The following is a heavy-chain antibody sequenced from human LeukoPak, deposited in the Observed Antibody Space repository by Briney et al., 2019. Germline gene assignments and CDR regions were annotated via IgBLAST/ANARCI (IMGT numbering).Heavy chain of an antibody. CDR2: IYYSGST. J-gene: IGHJ4*02. CDR3: ASGSYYFDY. Sequence: PSETLSLTCTVSGGSIRSYYWSWMRQPPGKGLEWIGYIYYSGSTKYNPSLKSRATISVDTSKNQFSLKLSSVTAADTAVYHCASGSYYFDYWGQGTLVTVSS. D-gene: IGHD1-26*01. CDR1: GGSIRSYY. V-gene: IGHV4-59*08.